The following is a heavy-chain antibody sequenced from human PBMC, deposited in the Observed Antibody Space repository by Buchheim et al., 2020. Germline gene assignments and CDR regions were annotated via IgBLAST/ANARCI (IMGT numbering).Heavy chain of an antibody. CDR2: MYHSGST. CDR3: AREAHYIDGSGYYYGHYFDY. D-gene: IGHD3-22*01. J-gene: IGHJ4*02. Sequence: QLQLQESGSGLLKPSQPLSLTCTVSGGSISSGTYSWSWIRQTPGKGLEWIGYMYHSGSTHYNPSLKSRVTLSVDKSKNQFSLRLSSVTGADTAVYYCAREAHYIDGSGYYYGHYFDYWGQGIL. V-gene: IGHV4-30-2*01. CDR1: GGSISSGTYS.